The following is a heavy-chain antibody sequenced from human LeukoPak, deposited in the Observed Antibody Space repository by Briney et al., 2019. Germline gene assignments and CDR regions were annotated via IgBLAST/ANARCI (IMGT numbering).Heavy chain of an antibody. CDR1: GYSFTSYW. Sequence: GASLQISCQGSGYSFTSYWIGWVRQMPGKGLEWMGIIYPGDSDTRYSPSFQGQVTISADKSISTAYLQWSSLKASDTAMYYCARARARDWSDPWGQGTLVTVSS. CDR3: ARARARDWSDP. V-gene: IGHV5-51*01. J-gene: IGHJ5*02. D-gene: IGHD6-6*01. CDR2: IYPGDSDT.